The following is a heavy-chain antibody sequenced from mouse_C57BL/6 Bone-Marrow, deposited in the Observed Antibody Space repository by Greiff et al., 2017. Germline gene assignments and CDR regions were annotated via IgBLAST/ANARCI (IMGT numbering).Heavy chain of an antibody. CDR3: AKYGGSIFGY. J-gene: IGHJ2*01. D-gene: IGHD1-1*01. Sequence: QVHVKQPGPELVKPGASVKISCKASGYAFSSSWMNWVKQRPGKGLEWIGRIYPGDGHTNYNGKFKGKATLTADTSSSTAYMQLSSLTSEDSAVYFCAKYGGSIFGYWGQGTTLTVSS. V-gene: IGHV1-82*01. CDR2: IYPGDGHT. CDR1: GYAFSSSW.